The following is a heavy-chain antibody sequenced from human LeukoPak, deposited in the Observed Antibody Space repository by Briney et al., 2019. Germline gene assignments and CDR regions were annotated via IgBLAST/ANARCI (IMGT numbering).Heavy chain of an antibody. D-gene: IGHD5-24*01. CDR2: IYYSGST. CDR3: AREGEVREMTT. CDR1: AGSISSGGYY. Sequence: SETLSLTCTVSAGSISSGGYYWSWIRQHPGKGLEWIGYIYYSGSTYYNPSLKSRVTISVDTSKNQFSLKLSSVTAADTAVYYCAREGEVREMTTWGQGTLVTVSS. J-gene: IGHJ4*02. V-gene: IGHV4-31*03.